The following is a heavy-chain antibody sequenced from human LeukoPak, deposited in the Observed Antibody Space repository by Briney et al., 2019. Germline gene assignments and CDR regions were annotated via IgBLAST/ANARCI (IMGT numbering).Heavy chain of an antibody. J-gene: IGHJ4*02. V-gene: IGHV4-4*07. Sequence: SETLSLTCTVSGGSISSLYWNWIRQAAGERLEWIGRIHTSGSTNYNPSLKSRVTMSVGKSKNQFSLKLNSVTAADTAMYYCARHYYYDTSGYSPGFDYWGQGTLVTVSS. CDR2: IHTSGST. CDR1: GGSISSLY. CDR3: ARHYYYDTSGYSPGFDY. D-gene: IGHD3-22*01.